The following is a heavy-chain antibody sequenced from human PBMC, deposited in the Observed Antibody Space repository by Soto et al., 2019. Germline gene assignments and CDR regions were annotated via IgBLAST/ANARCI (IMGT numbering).Heavy chain of an antibody. CDR1: GGSISSYY. CDR2: IYTSENT. D-gene: IGHD3-3*01. Sequence: PSETLSLTCTVSGGSISSYYWIWTRQPAGKGLEWIGRIYTSENTNYNPSLKSRVTMSVDTSKNQFSLKLFTVTAADTAVYYCARSSHYDFYGMDVWGQGTTVTVSS. V-gene: IGHV4-4*07. J-gene: IGHJ6*02. CDR3: ARSSHYDFYGMDV.